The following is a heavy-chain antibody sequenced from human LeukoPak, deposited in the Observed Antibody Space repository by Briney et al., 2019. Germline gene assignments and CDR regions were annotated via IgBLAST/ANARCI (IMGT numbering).Heavy chain of an antibody. D-gene: IGHD6-6*01. CDR2: IYYSGRT. J-gene: IGHJ4*02. CDR1: GDSVSSSAYH. CDR3: ARQQSYSTSSFDY. V-gene: IGHV4-39*01. Sequence: SETLSLTCAVSGDSVSSSAYHWGWVRQTPGKGLEWIGSIYYSGRTYYSPSLTSRASLSVDTSKNQFSLWLTSVTAADTAVYYCARQQSYSTSSFDYWGQGALVTVSS.